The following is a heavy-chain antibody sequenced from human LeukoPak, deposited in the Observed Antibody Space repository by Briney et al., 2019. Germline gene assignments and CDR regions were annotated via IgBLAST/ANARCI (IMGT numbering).Heavy chain of an antibody. CDR3: ARELGIECYWYFDL. J-gene: IGHJ2*01. Sequence: GGSLRLSCAASGFTVRSYDMHWVRQVAGEGLEWVSSISTASNPHYAASVQGRFTIFRANAENSLYLQMNSLRAEDTAVYYCARELGIECYWYFDLWGRGTLVTVSS. D-gene: IGHD7-27*01. CDR1: GFTVRSYD. CDR2: ISTASNP. V-gene: IGHV3-13*05.